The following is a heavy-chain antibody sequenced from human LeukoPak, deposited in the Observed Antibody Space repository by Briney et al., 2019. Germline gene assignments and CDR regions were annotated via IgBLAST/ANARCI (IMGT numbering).Heavy chain of an antibody. CDR1: GFTFSSYA. Sequence: GGSLRLSCAASGFTFSSYAMSWVRQAPGKGLEWVSAISGSGGSTYYADSVKGRFTISRDNSKNTLYPQMNSLRAEDTAVYYCAKSGPFPYDILTGFPYGPFDYWGQGTLVTVSS. CDR3: AKSGPFPYDILTGFPYGPFDY. J-gene: IGHJ4*02. CDR2: ISGSGGST. V-gene: IGHV3-23*01. D-gene: IGHD3-9*01.